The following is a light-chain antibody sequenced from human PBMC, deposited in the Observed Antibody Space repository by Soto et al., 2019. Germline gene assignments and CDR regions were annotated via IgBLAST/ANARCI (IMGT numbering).Light chain of an antibody. CDR2: KAS. CDR1: QTISSW. J-gene: IGKJ1*01. V-gene: IGKV1-5*03. Sequence: DIQMTQSPSTLSGSVGDRVTIICRASQTISSWLAWYQQKPGKAPKLLIYKASTLKSGVPSRFSGSGSGTEFTLTISSXXXDDFATYYCQHYNSYSEAFGQGTKV. CDR3: QHYNSYSEA.